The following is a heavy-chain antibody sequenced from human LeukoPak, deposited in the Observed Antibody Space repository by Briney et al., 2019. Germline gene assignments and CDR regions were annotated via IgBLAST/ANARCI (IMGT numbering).Heavy chain of an antibody. CDR2: INPSGGGT. J-gene: IGHJ5*02. CDR3: ARGLYPGIAAAGTQA. Sequence: ASVKVSCKASGYTFTSYYIHWVRQAPGQGLEWMGVINPSGGGTSYAQKFQGRVTMTRDTSTSTVYMDLRSLRSEDTAVYYCARGLYPGIAAAGTQAWGQGTLVTVSS. D-gene: IGHD6-13*01. CDR1: GYTFTSYY. V-gene: IGHV1-46*01.